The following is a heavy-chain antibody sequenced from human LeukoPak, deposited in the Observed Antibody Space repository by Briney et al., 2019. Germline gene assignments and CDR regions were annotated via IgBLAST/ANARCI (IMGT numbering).Heavy chain of an antibody. J-gene: IGHJ5*02. Sequence: SETLSLTCTVSGGSISSYYWNWSRQPAGKGLEWIGRIYSSGSTNYNPSLKSRVTVSVDTSENQFSLKLNSVTAADTAIYYCARGTMAAGFDPWGQGTLVTVSS. CDR3: ARGTMAAGFDP. CDR2: IYSSGST. CDR1: GGSISSYY. V-gene: IGHV4-4*07. D-gene: IGHD4/OR15-4a*01.